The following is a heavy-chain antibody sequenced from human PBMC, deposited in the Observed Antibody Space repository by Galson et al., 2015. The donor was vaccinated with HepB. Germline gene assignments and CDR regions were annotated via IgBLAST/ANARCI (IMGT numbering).Heavy chain of an antibody. CDR2: ISTKRGNT. J-gene: IGHJ4*02. CDR1: GYTFNKYG. CDR3: ARDVDWALDY. V-gene: IGHV1-18*01. Sequence: VKVSCKASGYTFNKYGISWVRQAPGQGLEWMGWISTKRGNTKHAQNFQGSVTMTTETSTNTAYMELRSLRSADTAVYYCARDVDWALDYWGQGTLVTVSS. D-gene: IGHD3-9*01.